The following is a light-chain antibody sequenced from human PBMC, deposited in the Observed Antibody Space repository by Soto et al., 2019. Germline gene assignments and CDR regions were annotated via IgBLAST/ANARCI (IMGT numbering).Light chain of an antibody. J-gene: IGKJ4*01. CDR2: ATS. Sequence: DVQMTQSPSSLSAFVGDRVTITCRAGQGIAPYLAWFQQKPGKVPKLLIYATSTLQSGVPSRFSGSGSGTDFTLTISSLQPEDVATYYCQKYNSAPLTFGGGTKVEIK. V-gene: IGKV1-27*01. CDR1: QGIAPY. CDR3: QKYNSAPLT.